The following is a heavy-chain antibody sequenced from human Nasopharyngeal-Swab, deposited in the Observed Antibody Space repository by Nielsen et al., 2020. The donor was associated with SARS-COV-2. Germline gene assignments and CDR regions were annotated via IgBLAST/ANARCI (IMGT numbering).Heavy chain of an antibody. J-gene: IGHJ3*02. Sequence: GESLKISCAASGFGFSNYEMNWVRQAPGKGLEWISYISTTTATIYYADSVKGRFTISRDNAKNSLYLHMNSLRAEDTAVYYCAREVPYSGHDDAFDIWGQGTMVTVSA. V-gene: IGHV3-48*03. CDR1: GFGFSNYE. CDR3: AREVPYSGHDDAFDI. CDR2: ISTTTATI. D-gene: IGHD5-12*01.